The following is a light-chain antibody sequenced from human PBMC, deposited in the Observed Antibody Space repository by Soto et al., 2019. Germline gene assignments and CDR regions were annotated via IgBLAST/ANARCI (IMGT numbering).Light chain of an antibody. V-gene: IGKV3-20*01. CDR2: GAY. J-gene: IGKJ4*01. CDR3: QQYSSSPLT. Sequence: DILLTQSRGTLSLCVYITFAVSSLTSQSVRSSHLAWYQKKPGQAPRLLIYGAYSRATSIPDRFSGSGYGTDFTLPRSRLEPEDVAAYHGQQYSSSPLTFGGGTKVDI. CDR1: QSVRSSH.